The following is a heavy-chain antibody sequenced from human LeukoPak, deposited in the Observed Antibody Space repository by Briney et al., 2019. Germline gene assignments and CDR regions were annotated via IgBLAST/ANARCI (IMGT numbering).Heavy chain of an antibody. V-gene: IGHV3-21*01. J-gene: IGHJ3*02. CDR2: ISSSSSYI. CDR1: GFTFSSYS. CDR3: ARDIGERAFDI. D-gene: IGHD4-17*01. Sequence: GGSLRLSCAASGFTFSSYSMNWVRQAPGKGLEWVSSISSSSSYIYYADSVKGRFTISRDNAKNSLYLQMNSLRAEDTAVYYCARDIGERAFDIWGQGTMVTVSS.